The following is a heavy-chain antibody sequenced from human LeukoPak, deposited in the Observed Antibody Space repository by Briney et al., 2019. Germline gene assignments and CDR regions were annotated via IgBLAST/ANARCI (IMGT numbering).Heavy chain of an antibody. V-gene: IGHV1-3*01. CDR3: ARDYWSMVRGVSGWFDP. J-gene: IGHJ5*02. CDR2: INAGNGNT. CDR1: GYTFTSYA. D-gene: IGHD3-10*01. Sequence: ASVKVSCKASGYTFTSYAMHWVRQAPGQRLEWMGWINAGNGNTKYSQKFQGRVTITRDTSASTAYMELSSLRSEDMAVYYCARDYWSMVRGVSGWFDPWGQGTLVTVSS.